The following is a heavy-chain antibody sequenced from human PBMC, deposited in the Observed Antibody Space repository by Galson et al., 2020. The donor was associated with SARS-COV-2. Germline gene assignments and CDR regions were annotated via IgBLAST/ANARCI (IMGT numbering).Heavy chain of an antibody. V-gene: IGHV4-39*07. CDR1: GGSISSSSYY. Sequence: SETLSLTCTVSGGSISSSSYYWGWIRQPPGKGLEWIGSIYYSGSTYYNPSLKSRVTISVDTSKNQFSLRLSSVTAADTAVYFCARTSSTATREYYFDYWGRGTLFSVSS. D-gene: IGHD4-17*01. J-gene: IGHJ4*02. CDR2: IYYSGST. CDR3: ARTSSTATREYYFDY.